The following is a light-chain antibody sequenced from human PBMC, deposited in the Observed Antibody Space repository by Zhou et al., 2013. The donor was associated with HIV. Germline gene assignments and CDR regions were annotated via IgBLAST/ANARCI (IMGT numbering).Light chain of an antibody. CDR1: ETGRYNS. CDR2: GAS. V-gene: IGKV3-20*01. CDR3: QQYGSLCS. Sequence: EIVMRQSAATLSVSPGERVILSCRASETGRYNSLAWYQQKSGQAPRLLIYGASSRATGIPDRFSGSGFGADFALTIDRLEPEDFAVYYCQQYGSLCSFGQGTKLEIK. J-gene: IGKJ2*04.